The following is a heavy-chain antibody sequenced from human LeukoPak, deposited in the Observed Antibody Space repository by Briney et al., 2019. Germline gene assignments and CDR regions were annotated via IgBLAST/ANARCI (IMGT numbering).Heavy chain of an antibody. V-gene: IGHV4-59*01. CDR3: ARGSYGDMYYFDY. CDR1: GGYISSYY. Sequence: PSETLSLTCTVSGGYISSYYWSWIRQPPGKGLEWIGYIYYSGSTNYNPSLKSRVTISVDTSKNQFSLKLSSVTAADTAVYYCARGSYGDMYYFDYWGQGTLVTVSS. J-gene: IGHJ4*02. CDR2: IYYSGST. D-gene: IGHD5-18*01.